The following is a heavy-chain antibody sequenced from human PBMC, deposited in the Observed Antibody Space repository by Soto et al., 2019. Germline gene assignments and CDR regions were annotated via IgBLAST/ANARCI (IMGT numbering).Heavy chain of an antibody. D-gene: IGHD1-26*01. CDR1: GFTFSSYA. CDR2: ISASGGRT. Sequence: PGGSLRLSCVASGFTFSSYAMSWVRQAPGKGLEWVSGISASGGRTYYADSVKGRFTISRDNSKNTMYPQMNSLRVEDTAVYKCAKDWDLLRAFDLWGQGTMVTVSS. V-gene: IGHV3-23*01. CDR3: AKDWDLLRAFDL. J-gene: IGHJ3*01.